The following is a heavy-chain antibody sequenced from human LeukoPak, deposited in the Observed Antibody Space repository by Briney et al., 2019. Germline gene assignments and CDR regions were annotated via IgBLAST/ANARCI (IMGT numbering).Heavy chain of an antibody. CDR1: RFTFSTHA. CDR2: ISGVGDTT. V-gene: IGHV3-23*01. CDR3: ANQSPG. J-gene: IGHJ4*02. Sequence: GGSLRLSCVASRFTFSTHAMAWVRQAPGKGVDWVSAISGVGDTTYYAHSVKGRFTISRDNCKNTVYLQMNSLRAEDTAVYYCANQSPGWGQGTLVTVSS.